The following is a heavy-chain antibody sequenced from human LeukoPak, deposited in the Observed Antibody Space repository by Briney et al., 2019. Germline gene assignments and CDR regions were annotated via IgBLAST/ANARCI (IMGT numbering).Heavy chain of an antibody. V-gene: IGHV1-69*06. D-gene: IGHD3-22*01. Sequence: GASVRLSCKASGGTFSSYAISWVRQAPGQGLEWVGGITPIFGTTIYADTFQGRVTITGDKSTSTAYLELNSLRSEDTAVYFCARTDYYDSSADYWGQGTLVTVSS. J-gene: IGHJ4*02. CDR1: GGTFSSYA. CDR2: ITPIFGTT. CDR3: ARTDYYDSSADY.